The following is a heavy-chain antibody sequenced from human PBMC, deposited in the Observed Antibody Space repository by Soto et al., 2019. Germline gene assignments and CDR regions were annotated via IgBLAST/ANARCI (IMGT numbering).Heavy chain of an antibody. V-gene: IGHV1-3*01. CDR1: GYTFTNYA. J-gene: IGHJ4*02. D-gene: IGHD3-22*01. CDR3: ARGERYYYDSSGYFGFDY. CDR2: INAGNGNT. Sequence: ASVKVSCKASGYTFTNYAIHWVRQAPGQRLEWMGWINAGNGNTKYSQKFQGRVTITRDTSASTAYMELSSLRSEDTAVYYCARGERYYYDSSGYFGFDYWGQGTLVTGSS.